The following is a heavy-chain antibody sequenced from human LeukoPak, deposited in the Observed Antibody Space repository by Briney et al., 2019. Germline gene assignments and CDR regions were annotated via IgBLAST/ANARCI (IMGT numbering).Heavy chain of an antibody. CDR2: INPNSGGT. J-gene: IGHJ4*02. D-gene: IGHD6-13*01. CDR3: ARVKGGQQLVRLFDY. V-gene: IGHV1-2*02. Sequence: ASVKVSCKASGYTFTGYYMHWVRQAPGQGLEWMGWINPNSGGTNYAQKFQGRVTMTRDTSISTAYMELSRLRSDDTAVYYCARVKGGQQLVRLFDYWGQETLVTVSS. CDR1: GYTFTGYY.